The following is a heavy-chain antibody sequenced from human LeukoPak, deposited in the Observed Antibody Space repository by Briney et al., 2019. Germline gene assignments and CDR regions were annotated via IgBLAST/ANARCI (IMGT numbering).Heavy chain of an antibody. Sequence: SETLSLTCTVSGGSISSSSYYWGWIRQPPGKGLGWIGSIYYSGSTYYNPSLKSRVTISVDTSKNQFPLKLSSVTAADTAVYYCARAECSSSSNYYFDYWGQGTLVTVSS. J-gene: IGHJ4*02. CDR1: GGSISSSSYY. D-gene: IGHD6-6*01. V-gene: IGHV4-39*06. CDR2: IYYSGST. CDR3: ARAECSSSSNYYFDY.